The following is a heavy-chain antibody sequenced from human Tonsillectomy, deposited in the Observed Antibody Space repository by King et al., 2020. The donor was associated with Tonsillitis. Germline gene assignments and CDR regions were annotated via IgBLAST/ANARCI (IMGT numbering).Heavy chain of an antibody. D-gene: IGHD5-24*01. J-gene: IGHJ4*02. CDR3: AHTRDGYNPNPSDF. Sequence: TLKESGPTLVKPTQTLTLTCTFSGFSLRTSGVGVGWIRQPPGKALEWLAVIYWSEDQRYSPSLKGRLTLTMDTSKNQVVLTMTKMDPVDTATYYCAHTRDGYNPNPSDFWGQGTLVTVSS. CDR2: IYWSEDQ. CDR1: GFSLRTSGVG. V-gene: IGHV2-5*01.